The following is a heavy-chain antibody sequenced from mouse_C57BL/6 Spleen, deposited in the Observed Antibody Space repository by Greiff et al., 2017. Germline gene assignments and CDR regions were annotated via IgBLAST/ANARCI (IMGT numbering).Heavy chain of an antibody. Sequence: QVQLQQSGPGLVQPSQSLSITCTVSGFSLTSYGVHWVRQPPGKGLEWLGVIWRGGSTDYNAAFISRLSISKANSKSQVFVKMNSLQADDTAIYYCAKESYGSSYIFAYWGQGTLVTVSA. CDR2: IWRGGST. CDR1: GFSLTSYG. CDR3: AKESYGSSYIFAY. J-gene: IGHJ3*01. D-gene: IGHD1-1*01. V-gene: IGHV2-4*01.